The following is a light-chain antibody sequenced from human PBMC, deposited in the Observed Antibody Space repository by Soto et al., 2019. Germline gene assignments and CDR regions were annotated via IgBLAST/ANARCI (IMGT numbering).Light chain of an antibody. CDR2: AAS. Sequence: DIQMTQSPSSLSASAGDRVTITCRASQGIDNYLAWFQQKPGKAPRFLIYAASSSQTGVPSKFSGSGSGTDFILTISSLQPEDSETYYCQQYNSYARTFGGGTKVEIK. J-gene: IGKJ4*01. V-gene: IGKV1-16*02. CDR3: QQYNSYART. CDR1: QGIDNY.